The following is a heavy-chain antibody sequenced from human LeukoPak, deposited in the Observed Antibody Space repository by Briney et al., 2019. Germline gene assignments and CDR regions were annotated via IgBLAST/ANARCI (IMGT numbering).Heavy chain of an antibody. CDR3: AKYVRVYAIRNWFDP. V-gene: IGHV3-23*01. J-gene: IGHJ5*02. CDR1: GFTFSSYA. Sequence: QAGGSLRLSCAASGFTFSSYAMSWVRQAPGKGLEWVSAISGSGGSTYYTDSVKGRFTISRDNSKNTLYLQMNSLRAEDTAVYYCAKYVRVYAIRNWFDPWGQGTLVTVSS. D-gene: IGHD2-8*01. CDR2: ISGSGGST.